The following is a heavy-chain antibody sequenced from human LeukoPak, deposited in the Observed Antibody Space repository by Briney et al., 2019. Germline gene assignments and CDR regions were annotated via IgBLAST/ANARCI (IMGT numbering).Heavy chain of an antibody. CDR3: ARSGYCSGGSCYSLDFDY. Sequence: QPGGSLRLSCAASGFTFSSYWMSWVRQAPGKGLEWVANIKQDGSEKYYVDSVKGRFTISRDNAKNSLYLQMNSLRAEDTAVYYCARSGYCSGGSCYSLDFDYWGQGTLVTVSS. CDR2: IKQDGSEK. CDR1: GFTFSSYW. D-gene: IGHD2-15*01. J-gene: IGHJ4*02. V-gene: IGHV3-7*01.